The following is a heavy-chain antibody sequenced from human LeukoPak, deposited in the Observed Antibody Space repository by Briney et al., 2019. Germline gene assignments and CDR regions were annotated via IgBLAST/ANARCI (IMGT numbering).Heavy chain of an antibody. Sequence: PSETLSLTCAVYGGSFSGYYWSWIRQPPGKGLEWIGEINHSGSTNYNPSLKSRDTISVDTSKNQFSLKLSSVTAADTAVYYCARGRATLSCSSTSCYTGNWFDPWGQGTLVTVSS. CDR2: INHSGST. CDR1: GGSFSGYY. CDR3: ARGRATLSCSSTSCYTGNWFDP. D-gene: IGHD2-2*02. V-gene: IGHV4-34*01. J-gene: IGHJ5*02.